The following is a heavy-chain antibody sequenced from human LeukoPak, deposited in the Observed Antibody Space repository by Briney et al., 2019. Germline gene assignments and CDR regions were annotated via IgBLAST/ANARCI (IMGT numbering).Heavy chain of an antibody. D-gene: IGHD1-26*01. J-gene: IGHJ4*02. V-gene: IGHV1-46*01. CDR2: IKPSGGST. Sequence: ASVKVSFKASGYTLTSHKMHWVRQAPGQGLEWMGIIKPSGGSTIYAQKFQGRATMTRDTSTSTVYMELSSLTSVDTAVYYCARDAGTYSVDYWGQGTLVTVSS. CDR3: ARDAGTYSVDY. CDR1: GYTLTSHK.